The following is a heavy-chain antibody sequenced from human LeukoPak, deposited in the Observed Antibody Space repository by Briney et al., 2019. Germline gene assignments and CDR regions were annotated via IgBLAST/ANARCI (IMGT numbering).Heavy chain of an antibody. V-gene: IGHV4-59*01. Sequence: SETLSLTCTVSGGSISGYYWSWIRQPPGKGLEWIGYIYSSGSTNYNPSLKSRVTISIDTSKNQFSLKLSSVTAADTAVYYCAGDRPGGSSLDYWGQGTLVTVSS. CDR2: IYSSGST. CDR1: GGSISGYY. D-gene: IGHD6-13*01. CDR3: AGDRPGGSSLDY. J-gene: IGHJ4*02.